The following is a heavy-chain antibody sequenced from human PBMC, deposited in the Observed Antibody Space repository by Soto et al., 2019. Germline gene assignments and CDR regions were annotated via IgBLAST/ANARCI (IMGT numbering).Heavy chain of an antibody. D-gene: IGHD3-10*01. CDR2: INHSGGT. J-gene: IGHJ4*02. CDR3: ARDGYDGSGSPYPAY. V-gene: IGHV4-34*01. CDR1: GGSFSGYY. Sequence: KPSETLSLTCAVYGGSFSGYYWSWIRQPPGKGLEWIGEINHSGGTSYNPSLKSRVTISVDTSKRQFSLRLTSVTAADTAVYYCARDGYDGSGSPYPAYWGPGTQVTVSS.